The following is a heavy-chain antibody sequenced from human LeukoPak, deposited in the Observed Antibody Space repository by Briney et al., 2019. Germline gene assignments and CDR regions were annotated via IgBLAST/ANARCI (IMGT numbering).Heavy chain of an antibody. V-gene: IGHV3-72*01. CDR1: GFTFSDHY. D-gene: IGHD1-1*01. J-gene: IGHJ4*02. Sequence: GGSLRLSCVASGFTFSDHYMDWVRQAPGKGLEWVGRSRNKANSYTTEYAASVKGRFTISRDDSKNSLYLQMNSLKTEDTALYYCARGGRGSPFDYWGQGTLVTVSS. CDR2: SRNKANSYTT. CDR3: ARGGRGSPFDY.